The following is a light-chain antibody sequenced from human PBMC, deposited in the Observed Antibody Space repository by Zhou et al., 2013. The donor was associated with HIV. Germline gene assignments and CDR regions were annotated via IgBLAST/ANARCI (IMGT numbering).Light chain of an antibody. Sequence: EIMLTQSPATLSLSPGERATLSCRASQSIGSYLAWYQQTPGQAPRLLIYDASNRAAATPDRFSGSGSGTDFTLTIARVAPEDFAVYYCQQYGSSHFTFGPGTKVDIK. CDR3: QQYGSSHFT. CDR1: QSIGSY. J-gene: IGKJ3*01. V-gene: IGKV3-11*01. CDR2: DAS.